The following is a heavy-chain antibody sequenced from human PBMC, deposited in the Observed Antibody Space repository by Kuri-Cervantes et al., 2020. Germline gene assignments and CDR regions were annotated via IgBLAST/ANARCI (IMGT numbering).Heavy chain of an antibody. V-gene: IGHV1-2*04. CDR2: INPSGGST. D-gene: IGHD3-10*01. CDR1: GYTFTSYY. CDR3: AREPILRVRYYYMDV. Sequence: ASVKVSCKASGYTFTSYYMHWVRQAPGQGLEWMGIINPSGGSTSYAQKFQGWVTMTRDTSISTAYMELSRLRSDDTAVYYCAREPILRVRYYYMDVWGKGTTVTVSS. J-gene: IGHJ6*03.